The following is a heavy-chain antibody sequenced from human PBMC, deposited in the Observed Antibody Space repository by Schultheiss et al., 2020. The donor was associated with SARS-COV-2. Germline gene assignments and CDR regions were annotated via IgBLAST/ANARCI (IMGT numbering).Heavy chain of an antibody. Sequence: GGSLRLSCAASGFTFSSYGMHWVRQAPGKGLEWVAVISYDGSNEYYADSVKGRFTISRDNSKNTLYLQMNSLRAEDTAVYYCARVATSPYYYYYGMDVWGQGTTVTVSS. CDR1: GFTFSSYG. CDR3: ARVATSPYYYYYGMDV. D-gene: IGHD5-12*01. V-gene: IGHV3-30*03. J-gene: IGHJ6*02. CDR2: ISYDGSNE.